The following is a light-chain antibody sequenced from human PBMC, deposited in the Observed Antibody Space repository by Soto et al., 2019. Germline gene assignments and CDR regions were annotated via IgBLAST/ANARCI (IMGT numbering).Light chain of an antibody. CDR1: QNVRSN. J-gene: IGKJ1*01. CDR2: GAS. Sequence: EIVMTQSPATLSVSPGEKATLSCRASQNVRSNLAWYQQKPCHAPRLLIYGASTRATGIPARFSGSGSGTEFTLTICSLQSEDFAVYYCQQYNNWPPLTFGQGTKV. CDR3: QQYNNWPPLT. V-gene: IGKV3-15*01.